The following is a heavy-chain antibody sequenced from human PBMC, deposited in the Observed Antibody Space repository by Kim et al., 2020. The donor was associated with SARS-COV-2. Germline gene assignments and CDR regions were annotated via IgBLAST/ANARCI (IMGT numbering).Heavy chain of an antibody. V-gene: IGHV1-69*01. CDR3: ARVRAEYYYGMDV. Sequence: YAQKFQGRVTITADESTSTAYMELSSLRSEDTAVYYCARVRAEYYYGMDVWGQGTTVTVSS. J-gene: IGHJ6*02. D-gene: IGHD4-17*01.